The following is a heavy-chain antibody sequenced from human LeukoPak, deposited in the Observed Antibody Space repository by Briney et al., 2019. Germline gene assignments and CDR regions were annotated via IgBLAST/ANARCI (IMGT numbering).Heavy chain of an antibody. CDR1: GFTFSSYW. CDR3: AREGAVAAAGGHYYNGMDV. CDR2: ISSSATI. D-gene: IGHD6-19*01. Sequence: GGSLRLSCAASGFTFSSYWMSWVRQAPGKGLEWVSYISSSATIYYADSVKGRFTISRDNANNSLYLQMNSLRAEDTAVYYCAREGAVAAAGGHYYNGMDVWGQGTTVTVSS. J-gene: IGHJ6*02. V-gene: IGHV3-48*04.